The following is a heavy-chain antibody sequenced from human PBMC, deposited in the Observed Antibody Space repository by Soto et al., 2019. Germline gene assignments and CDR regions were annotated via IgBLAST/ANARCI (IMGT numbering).Heavy chain of an antibody. V-gene: IGHV3-30*01. J-gene: IGHJ5*01. CDR1: GFTFSRYA. Sequence: GGTVRLSCAASGFTFSRYAMHWVRQAPGKGKEWVAVISYDGSNKYYADSVKGRFTISRDNSKNTLYLQMNSLRAEDTAVYYCARGDCSGGSCYGQVVRESWFYSCTQGTLVT. D-gene: IGHD2-15*01. CDR2: ISYDGSNK. CDR3: ARGDCSGGSCYGQVVRESWFYS.